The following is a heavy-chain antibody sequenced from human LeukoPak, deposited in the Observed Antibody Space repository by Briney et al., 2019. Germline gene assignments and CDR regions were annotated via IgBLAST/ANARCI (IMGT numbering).Heavy chain of an antibody. CDR2: VYDGGRT. Sequence: SETLSLTCTVSGDSIGTYFWNWIRQSAGEGLEWIGHVYDGGRTNYNPSLKGRVTISVDTSRNLFSMRLSSVTAADTAVYYCARDFVETGVVGFDMWGQGAMVTVAS. D-gene: IGHD2-8*02. V-gene: IGHV4-4*07. J-gene: IGHJ3*02. CDR1: GDSIGTYF. CDR3: ARDFVETGVVGFDM.